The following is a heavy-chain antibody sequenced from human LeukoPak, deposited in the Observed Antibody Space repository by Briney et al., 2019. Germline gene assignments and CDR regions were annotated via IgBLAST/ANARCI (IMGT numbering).Heavy chain of an antibody. Sequence: PGGSLRLSCAASGFTFSGYAMNWVRQAPGKGLEWVSHIFSSDSTIGYADSVKGRFTVSRDNAKNSLYLQMNNLRGDDTAVYYCARDLNWAFDYWGQGTLVTVSS. CDR3: ARDLNWAFDY. V-gene: IGHV3-48*01. CDR2: IFSSDSTI. J-gene: IGHJ4*02. D-gene: IGHD1-1*01. CDR1: GFTFSGYA.